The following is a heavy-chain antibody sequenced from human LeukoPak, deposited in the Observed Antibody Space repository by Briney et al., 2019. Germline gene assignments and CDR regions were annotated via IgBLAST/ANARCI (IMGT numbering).Heavy chain of an antibody. CDR1: GGSISSGDYY. CDR3: AREEGYSSSWYGLYYFDY. J-gene: IGHJ4*02. CDR2: IYYSGST. V-gene: IGHV4-61*08. D-gene: IGHD6-13*01. Sequence: PSETLSLTCTVSGGSISSGDYYWSWIRQPPGKGLEWIGYIYYSGSTNYNPSLKSRVTISVDTSKNQFSLKLSSVTAADTAVYYCAREEGYSSSWYGLYYFDYWGQGTLVTVSS.